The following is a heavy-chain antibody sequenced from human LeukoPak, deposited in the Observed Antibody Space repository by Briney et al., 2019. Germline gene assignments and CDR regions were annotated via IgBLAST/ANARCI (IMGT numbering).Heavy chain of an antibody. Sequence: PGGSLRLSCAASGFNFSSYAMSWVRQAPGKGLEWVSAISGSGGSTYYADSVKGRFTISGDNSKNTLYLQMNSLRAEDTAVYYCAKDAVLRFLEWSISPTNYYYMDVWGKGTTVTVSS. J-gene: IGHJ6*03. CDR2: ISGSGGST. D-gene: IGHD3-3*01. V-gene: IGHV3-23*01. CDR3: AKDAVLRFLEWSISPTNYYYMDV. CDR1: GFNFSSYA.